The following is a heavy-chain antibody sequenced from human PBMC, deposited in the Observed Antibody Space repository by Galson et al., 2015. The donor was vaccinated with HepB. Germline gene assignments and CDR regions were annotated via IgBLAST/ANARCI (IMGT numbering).Heavy chain of an antibody. J-gene: IGHJ2*01. V-gene: IGHV4-61*01. Sequence: ETLSLTCTVSGGSVSSGSYYWSWIRQPPGKGLEWIGYIYYSGSTNYNPSLKSRVTISVDTSKNQFSLKLSSVTAADTAVYYCASSDSSGWWSRPYWYFDLWGRGTLVTVSS. D-gene: IGHD6-19*01. CDR1: GGSVSSGSYY. CDR2: IYYSGST. CDR3: ASSDSSGWWSRPYWYFDL.